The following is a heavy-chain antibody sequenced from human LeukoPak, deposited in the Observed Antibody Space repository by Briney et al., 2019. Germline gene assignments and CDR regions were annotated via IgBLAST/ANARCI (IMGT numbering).Heavy chain of an antibody. CDR3: AGDQGGGSSSFAGYGMDV. Sequence: ASVKVSCKASGYTFTSYYMHWVRQAPGQGLEWMGIINPSGGSTSYAQKFQGRVTMTRDTSTSTVYMELSSLRSEDAAVYYCAGDQGGGSSSFAGYGMDVWGQGTTVTVSS. V-gene: IGHV1-46*01. CDR2: INPSGGST. J-gene: IGHJ6*02. D-gene: IGHD6-6*01. CDR1: GYTFTSYY.